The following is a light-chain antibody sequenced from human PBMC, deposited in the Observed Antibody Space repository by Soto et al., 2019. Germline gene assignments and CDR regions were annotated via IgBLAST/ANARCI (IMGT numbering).Light chain of an antibody. J-gene: IGKJ5*01. Sequence: FVLTTSPGSLALSLGEISTLSCRASERIYSAYLGWYQQKPGQAPRLLVYRASTRTLGIPARFSGSESGTEFTLTISSLQSEDFAVYYCQQYNSWPITFGQGTRLEIK. CDR3: QQYNSWPIT. CDR1: ERIYSAY. V-gene: IGKV3-15*01. CDR2: RAS.